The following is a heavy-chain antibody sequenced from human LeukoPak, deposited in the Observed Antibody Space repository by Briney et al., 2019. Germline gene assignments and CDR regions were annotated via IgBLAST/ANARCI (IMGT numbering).Heavy chain of an antibody. D-gene: IGHD1-26*01. CDR1: GFTFSSYA. CDR3: AQVQASGVGAPNY. Sequence: GGSLRLSCAASGFTFSSYATSWVRQAPGKGLERVSGISSGSDTTFYANSVKGRFTISRDNSKNTLYLQMNSLRAEDTAVYYCAQVQASGVGAPNYWGQGTLLTVSS. J-gene: IGHJ4*02. V-gene: IGHV3-23*01. CDR2: ISSGSDTT.